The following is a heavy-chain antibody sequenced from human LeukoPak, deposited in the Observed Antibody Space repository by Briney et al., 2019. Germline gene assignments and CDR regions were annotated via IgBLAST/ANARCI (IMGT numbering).Heavy chain of an antibody. Sequence: GGSLRLSCAASGFTFSSYWMSWVRQAPGKGLVWVANIKQDGSEKYYVDFLKGRFTISRDNAKNSLYLQMNSLRAEDTAVYYCAKDQRPGTTVTTKTNYYYGMDVWGQGTTVTVSS. J-gene: IGHJ6*02. V-gene: IGHV3-7*03. CDR1: GFTFSSYW. CDR2: IKQDGSEK. D-gene: IGHD4-17*01. CDR3: AKDQRPGTTVTTKTNYYYGMDV.